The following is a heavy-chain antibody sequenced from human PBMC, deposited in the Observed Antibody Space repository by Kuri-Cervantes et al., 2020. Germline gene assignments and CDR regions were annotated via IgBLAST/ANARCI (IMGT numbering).Heavy chain of an antibody. CDR1: GFIFEKYW. Sequence: GESLKISCAASGFIFEKYWMTWVRHIPGRGLEWVATVKEDGSEKYYVDSVKGRFAISRDNARKSVYLQMSSLRVGDTAVYFCGRTPRGDYAEYYFDFWGQGVLVTVSS. CDR2: VKEDGSEK. CDR3: GRTPRGDYAEYYFDF. J-gene: IGHJ4*02. V-gene: IGHV3-7*01. D-gene: IGHD4-17*01.